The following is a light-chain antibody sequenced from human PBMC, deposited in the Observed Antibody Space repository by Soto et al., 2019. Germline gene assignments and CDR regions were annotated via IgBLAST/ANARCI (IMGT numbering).Light chain of an antibody. CDR2: DAS. Sequence: EIVLTPSPATLSLSPGARATPSCRASQSVSSYLAWYQQKPGQAPRLLIYDASNRATGIPARFSGSGSGTDFTLTISRLEPEDFAVYYCQQYGSSPWTFGQGTKVDI. CDR1: QSVSSY. CDR3: QQYGSSPWT. V-gene: IGKV3-20*01. J-gene: IGKJ1*01.